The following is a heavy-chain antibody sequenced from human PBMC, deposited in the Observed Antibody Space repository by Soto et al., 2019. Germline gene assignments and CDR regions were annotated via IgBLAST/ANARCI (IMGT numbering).Heavy chain of an antibody. V-gene: IGHV1-18*01. CDR1: GYTFNRYT. CDR3: ARLYYYDSSGYYYVEDF. CDR2: ISAYNGNT. D-gene: IGHD3-22*01. J-gene: IGHJ4*02. Sequence: ASVKVSCKASGYTFNRYTFSWVRQAPGQGLEWMGWISAYNGNTNYAQKLQGRVTMTTDTSTSTAYMELRSLRSDDTAVYYCARLYYYDSSGYYYVEDFWGQGTLVTSPQ.